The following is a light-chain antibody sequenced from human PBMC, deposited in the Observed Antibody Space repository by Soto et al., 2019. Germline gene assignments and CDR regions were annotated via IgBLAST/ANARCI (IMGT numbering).Light chain of an antibody. CDR3: TSYTSSGTYV. CDR2: DVT. J-gene: IGLJ1*01. CDR1: SSDVGGYNY. Sequence: QSALTQPASVSGSPGQSITISCTGTSSDVGGYNYVSWYQQHPGKAPKLMIYDVTNRPSGVSNRFSASKSGNTASLTISGLQAEDEAHYYCTSYTSSGTYVFGTGTKLTVL. V-gene: IGLV2-14*01.